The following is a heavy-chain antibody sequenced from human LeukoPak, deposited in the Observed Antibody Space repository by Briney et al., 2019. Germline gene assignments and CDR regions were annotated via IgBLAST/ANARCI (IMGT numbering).Heavy chain of an antibody. V-gene: IGHV1-46*01. D-gene: IGHD3-22*01. CDR1: GYTFTSYY. CDR3: ARDGGPYDSSGYFGY. CDR2: INPSGGST. Sequence: ASVKVSCKASGYTFTSYYMHWVRQAPGQGLEWMGIINPSGGSTSYAQKFQGRVTMTRDMSTSTVYMELSSLRSEDTAVYYCARDGGPYDSSGYFGYWGQGTLVTVSS. J-gene: IGHJ4*02.